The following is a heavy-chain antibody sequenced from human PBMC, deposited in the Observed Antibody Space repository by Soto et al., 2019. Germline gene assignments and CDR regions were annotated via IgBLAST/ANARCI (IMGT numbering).Heavy chain of an antibody. CDR3: ARRDRAQDFDY. CDR2: ISYSGST. V-gene: IGHV4-31*03. Sequence: SETLSLTCTVSGGSITHHDYSWGWIRQHPGKGLEWIGHISYSGSTHYNPSLKSRLTISRDTSKNQFSLKLSSVTAADTAVYYCARRDRAQDFDYWGQGTLVTSPQ. CDR1: GGSITHHDYS. D-gene: IGHD3-16*02. J-gene: IGHJ4*02.